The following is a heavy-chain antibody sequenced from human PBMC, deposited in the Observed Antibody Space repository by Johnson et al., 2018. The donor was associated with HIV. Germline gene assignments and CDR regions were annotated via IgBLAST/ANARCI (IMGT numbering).Heavy chain of an antibody. CDR1: GFSVSASY. CDR2: IYSGGGT. V-gene: IGHV3-66*02. Sequence: VHLVESGGGLVQPGGSLRLSCAASGFSVSASYMSWLRQAPGKALEWVSVIYSGGGTYYEDSVKGRFTISRDNYKNTLYLQMNSLRPQDTAVYYCARDRLYSSGWYGTDAFDIWGQGTMVTVSS. CDR3: ARDRLYSSGWYGTDAFDI. D-gene: IGHD6-19*01. J-gene: IGHJ3*02.